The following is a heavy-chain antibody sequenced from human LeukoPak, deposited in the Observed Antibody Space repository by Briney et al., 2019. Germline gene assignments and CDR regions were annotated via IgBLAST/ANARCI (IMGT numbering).Heavy chain of an antibody. CDR2: INHSGST. J-gene: IGHJ5*02. CDR1: GGSFSGYY. CDR3: ARPGNRRITIFGVAPGWFDP. D-gene: IGHD3-3*01. Sequence: SETLSLTCAVYGGSFSGYYWSWIRQPPGKGLEWIGEINHSGSTNYNPSLKSRVTISVDTSKNQFSLKLSSVTAADTAVYYCARPGNRRITIFGVAPGWFDPWGQGTWSPSPQ. V-gene: IGHV4-34*01.